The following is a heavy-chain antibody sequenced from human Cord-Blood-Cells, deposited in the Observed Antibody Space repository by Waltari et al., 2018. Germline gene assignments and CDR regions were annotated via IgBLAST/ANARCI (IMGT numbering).Heavy chain of an antibody. D-gene: IGHD6-13*01. Sequence: QVQLVESGAEVKKPGSLVKVSCQASGGTFRSYTIRWVRPAPGQGLEWMGRIIPILCIANYAQKFQGRVTITADKSTSTAYMELSSLRSEDTAVYYCAREDSSSWYYFDYWGQGTLVTVSS. CDR2: IIPILCIA. J-gene: IGHJ4*02. V-gene: IGHV1-69*08. CDR1: GGTFRSYT. CDR3: AREDSSSWYYFDY.